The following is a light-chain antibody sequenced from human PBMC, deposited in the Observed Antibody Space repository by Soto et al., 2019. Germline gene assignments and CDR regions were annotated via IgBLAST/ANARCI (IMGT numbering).Light chain of an antibody. CDR2: KAS. J-gene: IGKJ2*01. CDR3: QQYSTYSYT. CDR1: QSISNW. Sequence: DIQMTQSPSTLSASVGDRITISCRASQSISNWLAWYQQKPGRAPKLLIYKASSSESGVPSRFSGSGSGTEFTLTISSLQPDDFATYYCQQYSTYSYTFGQGTKLAIK. V-gene: IGKV1-5*03.